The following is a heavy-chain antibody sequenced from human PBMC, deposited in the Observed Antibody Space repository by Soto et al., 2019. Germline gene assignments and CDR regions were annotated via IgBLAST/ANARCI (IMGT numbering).Heavy chain of an antibody. Sequence: ASVKVSCNASGYTFTSYGISWVRQAPGQGLEWMGWISAYNGNTNYAQKLQGRVTITADKSTSTAYMELSSLRSEDTAVYYCARVRYQLLGRYNWFDPWGQGTLVTVSS. CDR3: ARVRYQLLGRYNWFDP. D-gene: IGHD2-2*01. J-gene: IGHJ5*02. CDR2: ISAYNGNT. V-gene: IGHV1-18*01. CDR1: GYTFTSYG.